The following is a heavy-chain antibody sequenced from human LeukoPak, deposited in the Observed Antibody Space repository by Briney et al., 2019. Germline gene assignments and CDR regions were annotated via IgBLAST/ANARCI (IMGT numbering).Heavy chain of an antibody. CDR2: INHSGST. J-gene: IGHJ5*02. D-gene: IGHD3-10*01. Sequence: SETLSLTCAVYGGSISGYYWSWIRQPPGKGLEWIGEINHSGSTNYNPSLRSRVTISVDTSKNQFSLKLSSVTAADTAVYYCARVGNWFDPWGQGTLVTVSS. V-gene: IGHV4-34*01. CDR3: ARVGNWFDP. CDR1: GGSISGYY.